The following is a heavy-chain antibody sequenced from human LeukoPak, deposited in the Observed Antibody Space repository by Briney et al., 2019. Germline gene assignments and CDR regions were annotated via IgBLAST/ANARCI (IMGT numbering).Heavy chain of an antibody. V-gene: IGHV6-1*01. Sequence: SQTLSLTCAISGDTVSSNSATWNWIRQSPSRGLEWLGRTYYTSKWYSDYAVSVKSRITINPDTSKNQFSLQLNSVTPEDTAVYYCARIGHPWGIEEVFDIWAQGTRVTVSS. CDR1: GDTVSSNSAT. CDR3: ARIGHPWGIEEVFDI. CDR2: TYYTSKWYS. J-gene: IGHJ3*02. D-gene: IGHD3-16*01.